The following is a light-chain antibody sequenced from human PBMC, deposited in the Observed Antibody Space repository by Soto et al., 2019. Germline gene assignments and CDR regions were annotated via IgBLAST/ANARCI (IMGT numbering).Light chain of an antibody. Sequence: DIPMTQTPSTLSASVGDRVHITCRASQSIGDWLAWYQQKPGKIPKVLIYQASRLKDGVPSRFSGSRSGTEFTLTINSLQREDFATYYCQQYNTYSTFGQGTKVEI. CDR2: QAS. J-gene: IGKJ1*01. CDR1: QSIGDW. V-gene: IGKV1-5*03. CDR3: QQYNTYST.